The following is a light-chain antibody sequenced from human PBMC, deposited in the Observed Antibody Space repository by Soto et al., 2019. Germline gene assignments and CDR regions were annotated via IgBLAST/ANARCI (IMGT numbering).Light chain of an antibody. CDR2: AAS. V-gene: IGKV3-20*01. CDR3: QQYGSSPGFT. CDR1: QSFRSSY. Sequence: EIVLTQSPGTLSLSPGERATLSCRASQSFRSSYLAWYQQRPGQAPRLLIYAASRRATGIPDRFSGSGSGTDFTLTISRLEPEDYAVYYCQQYGSSPGFTFGQGTKVDIK. J-gene: IGKJ3*01.